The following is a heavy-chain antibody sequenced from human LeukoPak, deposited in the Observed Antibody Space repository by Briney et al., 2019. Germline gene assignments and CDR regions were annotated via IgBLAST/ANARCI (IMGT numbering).Heavy chain of an antibody. CDR2: ISGSGGST. Sequence: GGSLRLSCAASGFTFSSYAMSWVRQAPGKGLEWVSAISGSGGSTYYADSVKGRFTISRDNSKNTLYLQMNSLRAEDTAVYYCAKDWPRYCSGGSCSGYWGQGILVTVSS. CDR1: GFTFSSYA. CDR3: AKDWPRYCSGGSCSGY. J-gene: IGHJ4*02. V-gene: IGHV3-23*01. D-gene: IGHD2-15*01.